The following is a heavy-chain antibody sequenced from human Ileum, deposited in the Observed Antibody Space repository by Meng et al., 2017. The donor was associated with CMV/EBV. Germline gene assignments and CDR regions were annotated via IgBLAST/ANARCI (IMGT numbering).Heavy chain of an antibody. CDR3: ARTRAAPATRKLDS. V-gene: IGHV4-34*01. J-gene: IGHJ4*02. CDR1: DESFSNYY. Sequence: AVYDESFSNYYWSWIRQPPGKGLEWIGEINHSGGTNYNPSLKSRVAISIDTSNNQFSLNLGSVTTADTAVYYCARTRAAPATRKLDSWGQGTLVTVSS. D-gene: IGHD2-15*01. CDR2: INHSGGT.